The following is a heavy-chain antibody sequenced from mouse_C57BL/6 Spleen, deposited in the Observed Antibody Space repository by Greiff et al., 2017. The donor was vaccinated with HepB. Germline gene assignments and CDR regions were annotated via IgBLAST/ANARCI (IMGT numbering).Heavy chain of an antibody. CDR3: ARGVSSFDY. J-gene: IGHJ2*01. CDR2: INPGSGGT. Sequence: VQLQQSGAELVRPGTSVKVSCKASGYAFTNYLIEWVKQRPGQGLEWNGVINPGSGGTNYNEKFKGKATLTADKSSSTAYMQLSSLTSEDSAVYFCARGVSSFDYWGQGTTLTVSS. V-gene: IGHV1-54*01. D-gene: IGHD6-1*01. CDR1: GYAFTNYL.